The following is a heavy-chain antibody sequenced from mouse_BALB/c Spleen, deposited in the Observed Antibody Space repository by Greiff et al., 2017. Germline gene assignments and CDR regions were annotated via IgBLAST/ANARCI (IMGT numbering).Heavy chain of an antibody. Sequence: VQLQQSGPELVKPGASVKISCKASGYAFSSSWMNWVKQRPGQGLEWIGRIYPGDGDTNYNGKFKGKATLTADKSSSTAYMQLSSLTSVDSAVYFCARSLYDGYYVFDYWGQGTTLTVSS. CDR3: ARSLYDGYYVFDY. CDR1: GYAFSSSW. D-gene: IGHD2-3*01. V-gene: IGHV1-82*01. J-gene: IGHJ2*01. CDR2: IYPGDGDT.